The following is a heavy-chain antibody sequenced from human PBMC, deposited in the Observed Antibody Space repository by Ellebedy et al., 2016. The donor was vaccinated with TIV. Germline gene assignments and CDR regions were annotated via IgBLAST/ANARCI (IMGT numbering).Heavy chain of an antibody. J-gene: IGHJ3*02. D-gene: IGHD6-19*01. Sequence: PGGSLRLSCAASGFIFSSYAMHWVRQAPGKGLEWVAVISYDGSNKYYADSVKGRFTISRDNSKNTLYLQMNSLRAEDTAVYYCARDSGQQWLVDAFDIWGQGTMVAVSS. CDR3: ARDSGQQWLVDAFDI. V-gene: IGHV3-30-3*01. CDR2: ISYDGSNK. CDR1: GFIFSSYA.